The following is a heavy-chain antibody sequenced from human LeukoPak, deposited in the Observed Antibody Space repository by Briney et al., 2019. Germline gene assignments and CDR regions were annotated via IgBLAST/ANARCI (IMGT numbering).Heavy chain of an antibody. V-gene: IGHV3-7*01. D-gene: IGHD2-15*01. J-gene: IGHJ4*02. CDR2: VKGDGTEK. Sequence: PGGSLRLSCAASGFTFSSFWMYWVRQSPGKGLQWVANVKGDGTEKYYVDSVKGRFTISRDNAKNSLYLQMNSLRDEDTAVYYCARDLLPSDWGQGTLVTVSS. CDR3: ARDLLPSD. CDR1: GFTFSSFW.